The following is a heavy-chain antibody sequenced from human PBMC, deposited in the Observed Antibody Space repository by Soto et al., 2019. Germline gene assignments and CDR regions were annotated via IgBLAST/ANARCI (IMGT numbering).Heavy chain of an antibody. Sequence: QVLESGGNSVQPGGSLRLSCAASGFTFGTYTMSWVRLAPGKGLEWVSAISATGDSTYYADSVKGRFTISRDNSKNTLYVQMDSLRVEYTAVYYCVTLCGGATVLRGLAVWGHGTMVTVSS. D-gene: IGHD3-10*01. CDR3: VTLCGGATVLRGLAV. CDR2: ISATGDST. V-gene: IGHV3-23*01. J-gene: IGHJ6*02. CDR1: GFTFGTYT.